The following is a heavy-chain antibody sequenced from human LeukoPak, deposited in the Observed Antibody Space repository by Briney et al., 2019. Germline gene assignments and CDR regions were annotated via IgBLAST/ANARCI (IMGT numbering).Heavy chain of an antibody. CDR3: ARRPYGDYLDYFEY. CDR1: GYSFTSYW. J-gene: IGHJ4*02. CDR2: IYPGDSDT. V-gene: IGHV5-51*01. D-gene: IGHD4-17*01. Sequence: GESMKISCEGSGYSFTSYWIAWVRQMSGKGLEWMGIIYPGDSDTRYSPSFKGQVTISADKSISTAFLQWGGLKASDTAIYYCARRPYGDYLDYFEYWGQGTLVTVSS.